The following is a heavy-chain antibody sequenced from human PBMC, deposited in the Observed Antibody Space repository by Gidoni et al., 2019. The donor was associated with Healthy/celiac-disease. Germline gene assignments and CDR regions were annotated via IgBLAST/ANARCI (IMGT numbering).Heavy chain of an antibody. V-gene: IGHV3-30-3*01. CDR3: ARASGPPANWNDVSPRYHYGMDV. CDR2: ISYDGSNK. D-gene: IGHD1-20*01. J-gene: IGHJ6*02. Sequence: QVQLVASGGGVVQPGRSLRLSCAASGFTSSSYAIHWVRRAPGKGLVWVAVISYDGSNKYYADSVKGRFTISRDNSKNTLYLQMNSLRAEDTAVYYCARASGPPANWNDVSPRYHYGMDVWGQGTTVTVSS. CDR1: GFTSSSYA.